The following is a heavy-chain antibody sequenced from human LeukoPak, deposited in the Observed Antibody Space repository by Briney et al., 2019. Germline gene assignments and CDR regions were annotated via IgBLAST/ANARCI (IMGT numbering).Heavy chain of an antibody. V-gene: IGHV1-18*04. D-gene: IGHD6-13*01. CDR3: ARASLLSAAGLLDV. CDR1: GYTFTSYG. Sequence: ASVKVSREASGYTFTSYGISWVRQAPGQGLEWMGWISAYNGNTNYAQKLQGRVTMTTDTSTSTAYMELRSLRSDDTAVYYCARASLLSAAGLLDVWGKGTTVTVSS. CDR2: ISAYNGNT. J-gene: IGHJ6*04.